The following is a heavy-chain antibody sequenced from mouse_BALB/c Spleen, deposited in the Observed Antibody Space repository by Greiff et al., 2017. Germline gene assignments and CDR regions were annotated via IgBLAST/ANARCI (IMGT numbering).Heavy chain of an antibody. CDR2: ISSGSSTI. D-gene: IGHD2-2*01. CDR1: GFTFSSFG. J-gene: IGHJ2*01. CDR3: ARYGYDY. Sequence: EVKVVESGGGLVQPGGSRKLSCAASGFTFSSFGMHWVRQAPEKGLEWVAYISSGSSTIYYADTVKGRFTISRDNPKNTLFLQMTSLRSEDTAMYYCARYGYDYWGQGTTLTVSS. V-gene: IGHV5-17*02.